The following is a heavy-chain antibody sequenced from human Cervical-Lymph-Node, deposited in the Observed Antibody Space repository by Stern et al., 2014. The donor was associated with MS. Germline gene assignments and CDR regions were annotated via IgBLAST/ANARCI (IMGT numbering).Heavy chain of an antibody. Sequence: QVQLVESGAEVTKPGSSVKVSCKASGGTFSKFPSSWVRKAPGQGLEWMGGIFPGFGTPTYAQEFRGRVTITADVSTSTVYMELSSLRSDDTAVYYCALSSETSDRWYSLGYDLWGQGTLVTVSS. D-gene: IGHD6-13*01. V-gene: IGHV1-69*01. J-gene: IGHJ5*02. CDR3: ALSSETSDRWYSLGYDL. CDR2: IFPGFGTP. CDR1: GGTFSKFP.